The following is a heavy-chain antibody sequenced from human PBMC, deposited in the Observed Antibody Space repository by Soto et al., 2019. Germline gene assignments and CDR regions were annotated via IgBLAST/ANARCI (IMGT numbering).Heavy chain of an antibody. J-gene: IGHJ4*02. V-gene: IGHV3-11*01. Sequence: QVQLVESGGGLVKPGGSLRLSCAASGFTFSDYYMSWIRQAPGKGLEWVSYISSSGSTIYYVDSVKVPYTITRDNAKNSLYLQMNSLRAEDTAVYYFARDPGYYDFWSGYPTLDYWGQGTLVTVSS. D-gene: IGHD3-3*01. CDR1: GFTFSDYY. CDR2: ISSSGSTI. CDR3: ARDPGYYDFWSGYPTLDY.